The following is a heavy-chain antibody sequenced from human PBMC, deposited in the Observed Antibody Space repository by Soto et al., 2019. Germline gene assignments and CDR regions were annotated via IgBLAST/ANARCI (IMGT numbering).Heavy chain of an antibody. Sequence: QVQLVESGGGVVQPGRPLRLSCAASGFNFNSYAIHWVRQAPGKGLEWVAVISYDGRKKYYGDSAKSRFTISRDNSKNTLYLQMSSLRGDDTAVYYCARDPYTTGWRNFFDYWGLGTLVTVSS. V-gene: IGHV3-30*04. D-gene: IGHD1-1*01. J-gene: IGHJ4*02. CDR3: ARDPYTTGWRNFFDY. CDR1: GFNFNSYA. CDR2: ISYDGRKK.